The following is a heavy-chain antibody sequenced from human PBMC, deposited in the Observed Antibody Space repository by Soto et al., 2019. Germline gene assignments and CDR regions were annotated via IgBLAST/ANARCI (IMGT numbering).Heavy chain of an antibody. CDR1: GGSISSYY. J-gene: IGHJ4*02. CDR2: IYYSGST. V-gene: IGHV4-59*01. D-gene: IGHD3-22*01. CDR3: ARDLYYYDSSGYSLARVVFDY. Sequence: SETLSLTCTVSGGSISSYYWSWIRQPPGKGLEWIGYIYYSGSTNYNPSLKSRVTISVDTSKNQFSLKLSSVTAADTAVYYCARDLYYYDSSGYSLARVVFDYWGQGTLVTVSS.